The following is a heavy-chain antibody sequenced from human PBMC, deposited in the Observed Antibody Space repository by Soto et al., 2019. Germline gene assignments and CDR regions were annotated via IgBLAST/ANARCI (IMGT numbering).Heavy chain of an antibody. D-gene: IGHD1-26*01. CDR2: IYPGDSDT. Sequence: GESLKISCKGSGYSFTSYWIGWVCQMPGKGLEWMGIIYPGDSDTRYSPSFQGQVTISADKSISTAYLQWSSLKASDTAMYYCARWVGATTHYYYGMDVWGQGTTVTVSS. CDR3: ARWVGATTHYYYGMDV. V-gene: IGHV5-51*01. CDR1: GYSFTSYW. J-gene: IGHJ6*02.